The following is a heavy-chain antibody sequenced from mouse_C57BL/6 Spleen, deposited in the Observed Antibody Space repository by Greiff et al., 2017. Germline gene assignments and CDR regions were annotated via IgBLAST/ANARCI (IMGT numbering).Heavy chain of an antibody. CDR2: INPNYGTT. V-gene: IGHV1-39*01. D-gene: IGHD1-1*01. Sequence: EVQLQQSGPELVKPGASVKISCTASGYSFTDYYMNWVKQSNGKSLEWIGVINPNYGTTSYNQKFKGKATLTVDQSSSTAYMQLNSLTSEDSAVYDCARSGGSSPYDFDYWGQGTTLTVSS. CDR1: GYSFTDYY. CDR3: ARSGGSSPYDFDY. J-gene: IGHJ2*01.